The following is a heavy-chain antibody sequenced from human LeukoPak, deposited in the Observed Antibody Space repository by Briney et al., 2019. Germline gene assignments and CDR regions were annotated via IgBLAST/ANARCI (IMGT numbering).Heavy chain of an antibody. CDR1: GFTFSSYA. D-gene: IGHD6-13*01. V-gene: IGHV3-23*01. CDR2: MSGGGATT. Sequence: GGSLRLSCVASGFTFSSYAMTWVRQAPGKGLEWVSAMSGGGATTYYADSVKGRFTIPRDTSDNTLYLQMNSLRAEDTAVYFCAKGIAAAGLSKNAFDFWGQGTMVTVSS. CDR3: AKGIAAAGLSKNAFDF. J-gene: IGHJ3*01.